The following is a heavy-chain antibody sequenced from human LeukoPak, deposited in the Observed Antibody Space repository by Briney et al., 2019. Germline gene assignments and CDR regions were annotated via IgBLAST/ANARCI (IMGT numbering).Heavy chain of an antibody. V-gene: IGHV4-34*01. J-gene: IGHJ1*01. CDR1: GGSFSGYY. Sequence: SETLSLTCAVYGGSFSGYYWSWIRQPPGKGLEWIGEINHSGSTNYNPSLKSRVTISVDTSKNQFSLKLSSVTAANTAVYYCARTYYYESAEYFQHWGQGTLVTVSS. CDR3: ARTYYYESAEYFQH. CDR2: INHSGST. D-gene: IGHD3-22*01.